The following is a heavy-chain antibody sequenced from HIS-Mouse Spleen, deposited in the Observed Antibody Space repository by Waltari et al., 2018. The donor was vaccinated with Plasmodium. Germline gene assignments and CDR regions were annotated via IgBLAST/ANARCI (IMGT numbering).Heavy chain of an antibody. CDR3: ARHRYSSSWYSY. D-gene: IGHD6-13*01. J-gene: IGHJ4*02. CDR2: IYYSGST. V-gene: IGHV4-59*08. CDR1: GGSISSYY. Sequence: QVQLQESGPGLVKPSETLSLTCTVSGGSISSYYWSWIRQPPGKGRDCIGYIYYSGSTNYTPSLKSRVTISVDTSKNQFSLKLSSVTAADTAVYYCARHRYSSSWYSYWGQGTLVTVSS.